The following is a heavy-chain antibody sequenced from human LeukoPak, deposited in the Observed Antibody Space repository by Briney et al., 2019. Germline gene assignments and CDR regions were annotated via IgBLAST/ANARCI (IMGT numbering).Heavy chain of an antibody. J-gene: IGHJ4*02. V-gene: IGHV5-51*01. D-gene: IGHD6-13*01. Sequence: GESLKISCKGSGYSFTSYWIGWVRQMPGKGLEWMGIIYPGDSDTRYSPSFQGQVTISADKSISTAYLQWSSLKASDTAMYYCARQNIAAAGTQNFDYWGRGTLVTVSS. CDR2: IYPGDSDT. CDR3: ARQNIAAAGTQNFDY. CDR1: GYSFTSYW.